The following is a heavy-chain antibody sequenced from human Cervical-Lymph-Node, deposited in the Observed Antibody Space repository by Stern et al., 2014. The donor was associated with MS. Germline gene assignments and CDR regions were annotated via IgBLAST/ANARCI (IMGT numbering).Heavy chain of an antibody. V-gene: IGHV3-30*18. CDR3: TKGADTVVNINWFDA. D-gene: IGHD4-23*01. CDR1: GFTFNKHG. J-gene: IGHJ5*02. CDR2: ISYDGSEE. Sequence: LQPGRSLRLSCVGSGFTFNKHGIHWIRQAPGKGLEWVAVISYDGSEEFFADSVKGRFTISRDNSKNTLYLQMNSLRPEDTAIYYCTKGADTVVNINWFDAWGQGTLVTVSS.